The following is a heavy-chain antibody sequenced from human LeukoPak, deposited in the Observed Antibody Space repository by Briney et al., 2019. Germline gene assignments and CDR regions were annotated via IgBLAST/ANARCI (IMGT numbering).Heavy chain of an antibody. Sequence: GGSLRLSCAASGFTFSNYYMHWVRQVPGKGLVWVSRINSDGSSTTYADSVKGRFTISRDNAKNTLYLQMNSLRGDDTAVYYCAREQPWGVANYWGQGTLVTVSS. J-gene: IGHJ4*02. V-gene: IGHV3-74*01. CDR3: AREQPWGVANY. D-gene: IGHD3-10*01. CDR2: INSDGSST. CDR1: GFTFSNYY.